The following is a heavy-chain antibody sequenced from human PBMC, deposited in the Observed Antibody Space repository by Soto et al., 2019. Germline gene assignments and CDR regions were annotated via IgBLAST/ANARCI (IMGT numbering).Heavy chain of an antibody. CDR1: SDSISSYY. CDR2: TDYSGNT. V-gene: IGHV4-59*08. D-gene: IGHD6-19*01. CDR3: ARAVGDPLYYLDY. J-gene: IGHJ4*01. Sequence: ASETLSLTCTVSSDSISSYYWIWIRQSPGKGLEWIGYTDYSGNTNYNPSLKSRVTISGDTSKNQFSLRLSSVTAADTAVYYCARAVGDPLYYLDYWGHGNLVTVSS.